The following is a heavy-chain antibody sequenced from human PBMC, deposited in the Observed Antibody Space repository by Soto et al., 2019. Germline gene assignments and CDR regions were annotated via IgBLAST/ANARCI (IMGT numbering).Heavy chain of an antibody. Sequence: SETLSLTCTASGGSISSYYWSWIRQPPGKGLEWIGYIYYSGSTNYNPSLKSRVTISVDTSKNQFSLKLSSVTAADTAVYYCAREVEYCSGGSCYRAYYFDYWGQGTLVTVSS. CDR2: IYYSGST. V-gene: IGHV4-59*01. J-gene: IGHJ4*02. D-gene: IGHD2-15*01. CDR1: GGSISSYY. CDR3: AREVEYCSGGSCYRAYYFDY.